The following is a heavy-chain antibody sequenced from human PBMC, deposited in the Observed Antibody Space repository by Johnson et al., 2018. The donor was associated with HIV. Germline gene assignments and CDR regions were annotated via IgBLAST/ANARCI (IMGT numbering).Heavy chain of an antibody. CDR1: GFTFSSYA. Sequence: QVQLVESGGGVVQPGRSLRLSCAASGFTFSSYAMHWVRQAPGKGLEWVAVISYDGSNKYYADSVKGRFTISRDNSKNTLYLQMNSLRTEDTAVYYCAIDGTTGPSGDAFDLWGQGTMVTVSS. CDR3: AIDGTTGPSGDAFDL. J-gene: IGHJ3*01. CDR2: ISYDGSNK. D-gene: IGHD4-17*01. V-gene: IGHV3-30-3*01.